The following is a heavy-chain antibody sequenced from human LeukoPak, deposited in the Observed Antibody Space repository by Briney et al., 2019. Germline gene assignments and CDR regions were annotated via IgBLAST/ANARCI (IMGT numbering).Heavy chain of an antibody. CDR3: ARVGLLRYCSGGSCYFGY. J-gene: IGHJ4*02. V-gene: IGHV1-46*01. CDR1: GYTFTSYY. CDR2: INPSGGST. D-gene: IGHD2-15*01. Sequence: ASVKVSCKASGYTFTSYYMHWVRQAPGQGLEWMGIINPSGGSTSYAQKFQGRVTMTRDTSISTAYMELSRLRSDDTAVYYCARVGLLRYCSGGSCYFGYWGQGTLVTVSS.